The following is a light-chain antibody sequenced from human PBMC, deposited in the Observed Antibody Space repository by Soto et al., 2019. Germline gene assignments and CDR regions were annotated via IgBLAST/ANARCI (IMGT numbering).Light chain of an antibody. V-gene: IGKV1-27*01. J-gene: IGKJ3*01. CDR2: AAS. CDR3: QKYSSVPV. Sequence: DIQMTQSPTSLSASVGDRVNITCRASQGIRNFVAWYQQKPGKAPKLLIYAASTLQSGVPSRFSGSGSGTDFTLTINSLQPEDVATYSCQKYSSVPVFGPGTKVEIK. CDR1: QGIRNF.